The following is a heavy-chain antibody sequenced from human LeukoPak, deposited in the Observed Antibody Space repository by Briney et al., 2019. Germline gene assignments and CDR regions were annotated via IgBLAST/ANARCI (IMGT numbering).Heavy chain of an antibody. CDR3: AKSLSGSYRDAFDI. Sequence: PGGALRLSCAASGFTFSSYAMSWVRQAPGKGLEGVSAISGSGGSTYYADSVKGRFTISRDNSKNMLYLQMNSLRAEDTAVYYCAKSLSGSYRDAFDIWGQGTMVTVSS. V-gene: IGHV3-23*01. CDR2: ISGSGGST. J-gene: IGHJ3*02. D-gene: IGHD1-26*01. CDR1: GFTFSSYA.